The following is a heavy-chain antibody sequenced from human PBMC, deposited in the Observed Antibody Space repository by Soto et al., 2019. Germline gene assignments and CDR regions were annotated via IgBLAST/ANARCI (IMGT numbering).Heavy chain of an antibody. CDR2: IVVGSGNT. V-gene: IGHV1-58*01. CDR3: AAETYYDFWSGYPNFDY. D-gene: IGHD3-3*01. CDR1: GFTFTSSA. J-gene: IGHJ4*02. Sequence: SVKVSCKASGFTFTSSALQWVRQARGQRLEWIGWIVVGSGNTNYAQKFQERVTITRDMSTSTAYMELSSLRSEDTAVYYCAAETYYDFWSGYPNFDYWGQGTLVTASS.